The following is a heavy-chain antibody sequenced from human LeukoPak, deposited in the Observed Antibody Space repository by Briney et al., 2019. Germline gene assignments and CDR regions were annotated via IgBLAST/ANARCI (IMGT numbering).Heavy chain of an antibody. CDR1: GYSISSGYY. D-gene: IGHD2-2*01. V-gene: IGHV4-38-2*01. J-gene: IGHJ4*02. CDR2: IYHSGST. CDR3: ARVDGSTNQIDY. Sequence: PSETLSLTCAVSGYSISSGYYWGWIRQPPGKGLEWIGSIYHSGSTYYNPSLKSRVTISVDTSKNQFSLTLSSVTAADTAVYYCARVDGSTNQIDYWGQGTLVTVSS.